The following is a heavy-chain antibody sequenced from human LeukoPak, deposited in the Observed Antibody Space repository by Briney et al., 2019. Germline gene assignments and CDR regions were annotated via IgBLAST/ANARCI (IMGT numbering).Heavy chain of an antibody. CDR1: GGSFSGYY. J-gene: IGHJ4*02. CDR3: ASAPDDCSGGSCRYGVDY. D-gene: IGHD2-15*01. CDR2: INHSGST. V-gene: IGHV4-34*01. Sequence: PSETLSLTCAVYGGSFSGYYWSWIRQPPGKGLEWIGEINHSGSTNYNPSLKSRVTISVDTSKTQFSLKLSSVTAADTAVYYCASAPDDCSGGSCRYGVDYWGQGTLVTVSS.